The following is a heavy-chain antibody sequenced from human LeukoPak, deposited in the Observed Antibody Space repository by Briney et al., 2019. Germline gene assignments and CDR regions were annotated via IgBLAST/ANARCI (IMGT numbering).Heavy chain of an antibody. J-gene: IGHJ5*02. Sequence: VASVNVSFTASGYIFFNYGINWVRQAPGQSLEWMGWISPNNGNTDFAQNFQDRVTMTTDASTSTVYMELRSLRSDDTAMYYCARGLPIPSRSWYPFNPWGQGTLVTVSS. D-gene: IGHD6-13*01. CDR3: ARGLPIPSRSWYPFNP. V-gene: IGHV1-18*01. CDR1: GYIFFNYG. CDR2: ISPNNGNT.